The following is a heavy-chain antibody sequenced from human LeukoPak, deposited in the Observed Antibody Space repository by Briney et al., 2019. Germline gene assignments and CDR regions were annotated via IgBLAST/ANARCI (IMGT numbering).Heavy chain of an antibody. Sequence: ASVKVSCKASGGTFSSYAISWVRQAPGQGLEWMGRIIPILGIANYAQKFQGRVTITADKSTSTAYMELSSLRSEDTAVYYCARNSGDSSGYYADYWGQGTLVTVSS. CDR2: IIPILGIA. CDR3: ARNSGDSSGYYADY. J-gene: IGHJ4*02. V-gene: IGHV1-69*04. CDR1: GGTFSSYA. D-gene: IGHD3-22*01.